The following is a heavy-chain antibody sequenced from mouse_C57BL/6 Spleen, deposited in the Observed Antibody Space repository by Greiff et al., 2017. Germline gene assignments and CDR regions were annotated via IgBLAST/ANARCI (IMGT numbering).Heavy chain of an antibody. CDR2: ISSGSSTI. Sequence: EVQLLESGGGLVKPGGSLKLSCAASGFTFSDYGMHWVRQAPEKGLEWVAYISSGSSTIYYADTVKGRFTISRDNATNTMFLQITSLTSEDTAVYYGARKEVTTRGYYWDYWGKGTTLTVSS. V-gene: IGHV5-17*01. J-gene: IGHJ2*01. CDR3: ARKEVTTRGYYWDY. CDR1: GFTFSDYG. D-gene: IGHD2-2*01.